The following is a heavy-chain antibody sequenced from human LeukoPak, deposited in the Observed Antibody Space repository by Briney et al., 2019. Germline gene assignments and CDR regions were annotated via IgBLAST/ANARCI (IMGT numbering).Heavy chain of an antibody. V-gene: IGHV3-23*01. CDR1: GFTFSSYP. D-gene: IGHD2-2*01. J-gene: IGHJ3*02. CDR3: TRDQRKYCSRTTCFVFDI. Sequence: PGGSLRLSCAASGFTFSSYPMSWVRQAPGKGLEWVSAISGSGYSTYYADSVKGRFTISRDNSKNTLYLQMNSLRAEDTAVYYCTRDQRKYCSRTTCFVFDIWGQGTVVSVSS. CDR2: ISGSGYST.